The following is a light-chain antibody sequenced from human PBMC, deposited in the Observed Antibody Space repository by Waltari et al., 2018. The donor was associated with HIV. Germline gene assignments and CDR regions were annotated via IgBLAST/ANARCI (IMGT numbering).Light chain of an antibody. J-gene: IGLJ2*01. CDR3: CSYAGSSIP. Sequence: QSALTQPAPSPGSIGQSITIARTGTSSDVGSYHFVSWYQHHRGKAPKLIIYEVYKRPSGVSNRFSGSKSGNTASLTVAGLRAEDEADYYCCSYAGSSIPFGGGTKLTV. CDR1: SSDVGSYHF. CDR2: EVY. V-gene: IGLV2-23*02.